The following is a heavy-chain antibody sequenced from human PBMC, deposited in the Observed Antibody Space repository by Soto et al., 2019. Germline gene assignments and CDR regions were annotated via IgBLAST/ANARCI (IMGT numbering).Heavy chain of an antibody. CDR3: ARDSDRPPHIVALPTHYYYGMDV. D-gene: IGHD2-21*01. CDR1: GYTFTNYA. CDR2: INAANGNT. J-gene: IGHJ6*02. Sequence: ASVKVSCKASGYTFTNYAIRCVRQAPGQRLEWMGWINAANGNTEYSQKFQGRVTITRDTSASTAYMELSSLRSEDTAVYYCARDSDRPPHIVALPTHYYYGMDVWGQGNTVTVSS. V-gene: IGHV1-3*01.